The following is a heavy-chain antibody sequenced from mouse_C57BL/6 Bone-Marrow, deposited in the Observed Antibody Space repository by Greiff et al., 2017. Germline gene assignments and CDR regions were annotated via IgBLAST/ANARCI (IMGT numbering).Heavy chain of an antibody. V-gene: IGHV1-64*01. J-gene: IGHJ4*01. CDR3: ARAYYKGEDY. CDR2: IHPNSGST. Sequence: VQLQQPGAELVKPGASVKLSCKASGYTFTSYWMHWVKQRPGQGLEWIGMIHPNSGSTNYNEKFKSKATLTVDKSSSTAYMQLSSLTSDDSAVYYCARAYYKGEDYWGQGTSVTVSS. D-gene: IGHD2-12*01. CDR1: GYTFTSYW.